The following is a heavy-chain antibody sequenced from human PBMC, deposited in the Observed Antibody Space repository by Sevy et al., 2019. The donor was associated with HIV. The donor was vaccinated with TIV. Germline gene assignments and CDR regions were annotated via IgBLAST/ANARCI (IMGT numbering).Heavy chain of an antibody. CDR2: INHSGST. Sequence: SETLSLTCAVYGGSFSGYYWSWIRQPPGKGLEWIGEINHSGSTNYNPSLKSRVTISVDTSKNQFSLKLSSVTAADTAVYYCAGGRIVVPNIWGSFDYWGQGTLVTVSS. J-gene: IGHJ4*02. CDR3: AGGRIVVPNIWGSFDY. CDR1: GGSFSGYY. V-gene: IGHV4-34*01. D-gene: IGHD3-22*01.